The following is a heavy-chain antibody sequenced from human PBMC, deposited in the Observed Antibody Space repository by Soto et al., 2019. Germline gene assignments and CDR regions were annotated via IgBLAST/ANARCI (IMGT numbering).Heavy chain of an antibody. V-gene: IGHV1-18*01. J-gene: IGHJ4*01. Sequence: SVEVCCEECGESFKSYGISWVRQAPGQGLEWMGWINTYNGNTNYAQKLQGRVTMTTDTSTSTAYMELRSLRSDDTAVYYCARDWFGGDYWGQGPLVTSPQ. CDR1: GESFKSYG. CDR2: INTYNGNT. CDR3: ARDWFGGDY. D-gene: IGHD3-16*01.